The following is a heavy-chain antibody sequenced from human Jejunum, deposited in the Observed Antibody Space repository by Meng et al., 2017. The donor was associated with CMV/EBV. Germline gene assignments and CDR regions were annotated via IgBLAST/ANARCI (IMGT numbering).Heavy chain of an antibody. CDR2: INTNTGDP. J-gene: IGHJ4*02. V-gene: IGHV7-4-1*02. Sequence: SVKVSCKASGDPFTSYGLNWVRQAPGQGLEWMGWINTNTGDPTYAQGFTGRFVFSLDTSVTTAYLQISSLKAEDTAMYYCATKAYFNYWGQGSLVTVSS. CDR3: ATKAYFNY. CDR1: GDPFTSYG.